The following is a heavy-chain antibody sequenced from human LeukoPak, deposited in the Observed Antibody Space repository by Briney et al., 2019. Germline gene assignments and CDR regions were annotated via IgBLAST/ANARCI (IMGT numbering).Heavy chain of an antibody. CDR3: AXXXXXXSHYYYGMDV. CDR2: IYYSGST. V-gene: IGHV4-59*03. CDR1: GGSISSYY. Sequence: SETLSLTCTVSGGSISSYYWSWIRQPPGKGLEWIGYIYYSGSTNYNPSLKSRVTISVDTSKNQFSLKLSSVTAADTAVYYCAXXXXXXSHYYYGMDVWGQGTTVTVSS. J-gene: IGHJ6*02.